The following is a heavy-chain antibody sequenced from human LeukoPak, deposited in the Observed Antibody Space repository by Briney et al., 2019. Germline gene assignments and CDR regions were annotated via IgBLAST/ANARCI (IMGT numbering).Heavy chain of an antibody. CDR2: MNPNSGNT. J-gene: IGHJ4*02. V-gene: IGHV1-8*01. CDR3: ARDIFWSGYYYFDY. Sequence: ASVKVSCKASGYTFTSYDINWVRQATGQGLEWMGWMNPNSGNTGYAQKFQGRVTMTRDTSISTAYMELNRLRSDDTAMYYCARDIFWSGYYYFDYWGQGTRVTVSS. CDR1: GYTFTSYD. D-gene: IGHD3-3*01.